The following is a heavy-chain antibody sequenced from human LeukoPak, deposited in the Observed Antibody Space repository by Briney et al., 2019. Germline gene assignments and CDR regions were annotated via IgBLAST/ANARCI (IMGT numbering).Heavy chain of an antibody. CDR3: ARDRTGNNYAVGDPLDY. V-gene: IGHV3-23*01. CDR2: ISGSGGST. J-gene: IGHJ4*02. D-gene: IGHD5-24*01. Sequence: SGGSLRLSCAASGFTFSSYSMNWVRQAPGKGLEWVSAISGSGGSTYYADSVKGRFTISRDNSKKTLYLQMNSLTLEDTAVYYCARDRTGNNYAVGDPLDYWGQGTQVTVSS. CDR1: GFTFSSYS.